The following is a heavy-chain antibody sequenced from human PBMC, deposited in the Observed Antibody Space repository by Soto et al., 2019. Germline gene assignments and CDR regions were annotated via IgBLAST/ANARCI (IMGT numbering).Heavy chain of an antibody. CDR1: GFTFSSYW. CDR3: ARDNRFARNWFDP. CDR2: IKQDGSEK. V-gene: IGHV3-7*01. J-gene: IGHJ5*02. Sequence: GGSLRLSCAASGFTFSSYWMSWVRQAPGKGLEWVANIKQDGSEKYYVDSVKGRFTISRDNAKNSLYLQMNSLRAEDTAVYYCARDNRFARNWFDPWGQGTLVTVSS.